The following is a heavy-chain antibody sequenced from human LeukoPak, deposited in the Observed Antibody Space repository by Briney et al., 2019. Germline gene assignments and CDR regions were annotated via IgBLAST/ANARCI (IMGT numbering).Heavy chain of an antibody. CDR3: ARGRSSMVRGYYYYYMDV. D-gene: IGHD3-10*01. Sequence: SQTLSLTCTVSGGSIGSGSYYWSWIRQPAGKGLEWIGRIYISGSTNYSPSLKSRVTISLDTSKNQFSLKLSSVTAADTAVYYCARGRSSMVRGYYYYYMDVWGKGTTVTISS. CDR2: IYISGST. CDR1: GGSIGSGSYY. J-gene: IGHJ6*03. V-gene: IGHV4-61*02.